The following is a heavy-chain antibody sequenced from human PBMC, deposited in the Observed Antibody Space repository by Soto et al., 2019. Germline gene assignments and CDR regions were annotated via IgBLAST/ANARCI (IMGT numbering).Heavy chain of an antibody. CDR3: ASLVAAPSSFSSYYYGMDV. V-gene: IGHV3-21*01. J-gene: IGHJ6*02. CDR1: GFTFRSYT. D-gene: IGHD6-6*01. Sequence: GGSLRLSCAASGFTFRSYTMDWVRQAPGKGLEWVSSISSSSSDIYYADSVKGRFTVSRDNAKNSLYLQMNSLRAEDAAVYYCASLVAAPSSFSSYYYGMDVWGQGPTVTVSS. CDR2: ISSSSSDI.